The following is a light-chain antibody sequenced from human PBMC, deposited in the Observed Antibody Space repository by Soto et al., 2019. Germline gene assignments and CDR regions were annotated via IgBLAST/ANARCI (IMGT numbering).Light chain of an antibody. V-gene: IGLV2-14*01. CDR2: DVS. J-gene: IGLJ1*01. CDR3: SSYTSSSRV. Sequence: QSALTQPASVSGSPGQSITISCTGTSSDVGGYNYVSWYQQHPGKAPKLMIYDVSNRPSGVSNRFSGFKSGNTASLTISGLQAEDEADYYCSSYTSSSRVFGTGTKLTVL. CDR1: SSDVGGYNY.